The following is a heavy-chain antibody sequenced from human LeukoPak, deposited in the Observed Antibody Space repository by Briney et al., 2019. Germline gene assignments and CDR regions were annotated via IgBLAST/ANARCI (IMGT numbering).Heavy chain of an antibody. Sequence: GGSLRLSCAASGFTFSNHAMSWVRQTPGKGLEWVSVISGSGGSSYYADSVKGRFTISRDNSKNTLYLQMNSLRAEDTAVYYCANLDIVVVPARGVWGTGTPVTVSS. CDR1: GFTFSNHA. V-gene: IGHV3-23*01. D-gene: IGHD2-2*01. CDR3: ANLDIVVVPARGV. CDR2: ISGSGGSS. J-gene: IGHJ6*04.